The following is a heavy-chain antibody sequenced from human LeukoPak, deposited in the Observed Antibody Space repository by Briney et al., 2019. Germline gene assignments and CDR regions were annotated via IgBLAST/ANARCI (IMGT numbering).Heavy chain of an antibody. V-gene: IGHV3-21*01. D-gene: IGHD2-8*02. CDR3: ARSLPWSSTGFDP. CDR2: ISSSSSYI. J-gene: IGHJ5*02. Sequence: PGGSLRLSCAASGFTFSSYSMNWVRQAPGTGLEWVSSISSSSSYIYYADSVKGRFTISRDNAKNSLYLQMNSLRAEDTAVYYCARSLPWSSTGFDPWGQGTLVTVSS. CDR1: GFTFSSYS.